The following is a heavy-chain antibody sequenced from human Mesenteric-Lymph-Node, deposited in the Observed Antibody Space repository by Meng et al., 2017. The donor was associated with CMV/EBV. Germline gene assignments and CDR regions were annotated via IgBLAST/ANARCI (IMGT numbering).Heavy chain of an antibody. V-gene: IGHV3-30*02. CDR3: AKDTEAFDI. J-gene: IGHJ3*02. Sequence: GESLKISCAASGFIFRAYGMHWVRQAPGKGLEWVAFIRYDGINKYYADSVKGRVTISRDNSKNTLYLQMNSLRGEDTAVYYCAKDTEAFDIWGQGTMVTVSS. CDR2: IRYDGINK. D-gene: IGHD4-11*01. CDR1: GFIFRAYG.